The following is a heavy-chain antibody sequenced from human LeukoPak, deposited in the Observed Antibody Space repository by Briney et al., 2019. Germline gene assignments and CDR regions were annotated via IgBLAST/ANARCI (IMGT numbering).Heavy chain of an antibody. Sequence: SETLSLTCTVSGGSISSSSYYWGWIRQPPGKGLEWIGSIYYSGSTYYNPSLKSRVTISVDTSKNQFSLKLSSVTAADTAVYYCARHCTSCYRGYYFDYWGQGTLVTVSS. CDR3: ARHCTSCYRGYYFDY. D-gene: IGHD2-2*01. J-gene: IGHJ4*02. CDR2: IYYSGST. V-gene: IGHV4-39*01. CDR1: GGSISSSSYY.